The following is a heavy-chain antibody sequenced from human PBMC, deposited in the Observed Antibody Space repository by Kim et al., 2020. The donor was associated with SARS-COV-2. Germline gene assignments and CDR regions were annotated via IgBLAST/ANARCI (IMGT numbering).Heavy chain of an antibody. Sequence: GGSLRLSCAASGFMFSNYWMTWVRQAPGKGLEWVANIKRDGSVTYYADSVKGRFTISRDNYENALVLHTNYLGVDDTAVYYCAAGPIAVVGDWGGGTL. CDR3: AAGPIAVVGD. CDR1: GFMFSNYW. CDR2: IKRDGSVT. J-gene: IGHJ4*02. D-gene: IGHD3-16*02. V-gene: IGHV3-7*01.